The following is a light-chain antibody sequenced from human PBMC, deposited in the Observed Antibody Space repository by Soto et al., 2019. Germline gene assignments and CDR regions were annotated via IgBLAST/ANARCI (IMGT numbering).Light chain of an antibody. V-gene: IGKV3-20*01. CDR2: GVS. CDR3: QQFNNYPLT. J-gene: IGKJ4*01. Sequence: EIVLTHSPGTLSLSPCERATLSSSASQSVNSNYLAWHQQKPGQAPRLLIYGVSSRATGIPDRFSGSGSGTDFTLTISSLQPEDFATYYCQQFNNYPLTFGGGTKVDIK. CDR1: QSVNSNY.